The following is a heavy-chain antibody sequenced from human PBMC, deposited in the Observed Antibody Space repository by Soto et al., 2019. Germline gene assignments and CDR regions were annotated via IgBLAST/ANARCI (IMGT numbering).Heavy chain of an antibody. Sequence: EVQLVESGGGLVQPGGSLRLSCAASGFTFNSYWMQWVRHAPGKGLEWVSRIDGDEDSSTNYADSVKGRFSISRDNVKKKLYLQINSLGDEETAVYYCVRDNHGDYWGQVTLGSVSS. J-gene: IGHJ4*02. CDR3: VRDNHGDY. V-gene: IGHV3-74*01. CDR2: IDGDEDSST. CDR1: GFTFNSYW.